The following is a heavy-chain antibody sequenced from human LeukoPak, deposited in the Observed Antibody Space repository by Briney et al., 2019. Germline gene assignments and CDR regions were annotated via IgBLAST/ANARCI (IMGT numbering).Heavy chain of an antibody. CDR1: GFSFNNND. V-gene: IGHV3-33*01. CDR2: IWYDGYND. J-gene: IGHJ4*02. D-gene: IGHD3-10*01. Sequence: QPARSLTLSCAASGFSFNNNDMHWVRQAPGKGLEGVAGIWYDGYNDFYAESVKGRFTISRDNSKNTLYLQMDSLRVEDTAVYYCARPSYYGSESQLYYFGYWGQGTLVTVSS. CDR3: ARPSYYGSESQLYYFGY.